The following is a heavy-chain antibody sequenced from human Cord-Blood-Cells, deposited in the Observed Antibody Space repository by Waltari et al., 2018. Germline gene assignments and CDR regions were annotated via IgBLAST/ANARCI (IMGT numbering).Heavy chain of an antibody. D-gene: IGHD6-6*01. Sequence: QVQMVQSGAEVKKPGASVKVSCTASGYTFTGYYMHCVRQAPGQGREWMGWINPNSGGTNYAQKFQGRVTMTRDTYISTAYMELSRLRSDDTAVYYCARGREGSSSMDYWGQGTLVTVSS. J-gene: IGHJ4*02. CDR3: ARGREGSSSMDY. CDR1: GYTFTGYY. CDR2: INPNSGGT. V-gene: IGHV1-2*02.